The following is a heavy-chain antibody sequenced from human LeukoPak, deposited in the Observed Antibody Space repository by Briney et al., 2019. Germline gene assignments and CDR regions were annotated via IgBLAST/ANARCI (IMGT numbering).Heavy chain of an antibody. CDR1: GGTFSSYA. D-gene: IGHD3-10*01. CDR3: ARGQVTMVRGVSGDYYYYYMDV. J-gene: IGHJ6*03. Sequence: SVKVSCKASGGTFSSYAICWVRQAPGQGLEWMGGIIPIFGTANYAQKFQGRVTITADESTSTAYMELSSLRSEDTAVYYCARGQVTMVRGVSGDYYYYYMDVWGKGTTVTVSS. V-gene: IGHV1-69*13. CDR2: IIPIFGTA.